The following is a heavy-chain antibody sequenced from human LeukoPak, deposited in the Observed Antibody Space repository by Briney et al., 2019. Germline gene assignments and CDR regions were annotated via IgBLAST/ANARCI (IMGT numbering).Heavy chain of an antibody. Sequence: SETLSLTCTVSGASISNFYWSWIRQSAGKGLEWVGRISPSGTTDYNPSLKSRLTMSLDTSKNQFSLKLRSVTAADTAVYYCARPIANWFDPWGQGILVTVSS. J-gene: IGHJ5*02. CDR1: GASISNFY. V-gene: IGHV4-4*07. D-gene: IGHD6-13*01. CDR3: ARPIANWFDP. CDR2: ISPSGTT.